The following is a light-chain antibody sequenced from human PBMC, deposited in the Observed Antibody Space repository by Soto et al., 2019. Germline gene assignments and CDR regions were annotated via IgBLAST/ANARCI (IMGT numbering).Light chain of an antibody. V-gene: IGKV1-33*01. CDR1: QDITKY. CDR2: DAS. J-gene: IGKJ3*01. Sequence: DIQMTQSPSSLSASVGDRVMITCQASQDITKYLNWYQQKPGKAPKLLIYDASNLETGVPSRFSGGGYGPDFTFTISSLQPEDIATYYCQQYDNFPLTFGPGTKVDMK. CDR3: QQYDNFPLT.